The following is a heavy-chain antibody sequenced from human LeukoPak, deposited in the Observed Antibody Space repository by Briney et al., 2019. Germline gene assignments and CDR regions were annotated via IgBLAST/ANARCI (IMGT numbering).Heavy chain of an antibody. CDR1: GFTFNTYW. V-gene: IGHV3-7*01. Sequence: GGSLRLSCAASGFTFNTYWMNWVRQAPGKGLEWVANIKQDGSDKNYVDSVKGRFTISRDNAKNSLYLQMNNLRVEDTAVYYCARERVTTTSFDYWGQGVLVTVSS. CDR2: IKQDGSDK. J-gene: IGHJ4*02. D-gene: IGHD2/OR15-2a*01. CDR3: ARERVTTTSFDY.